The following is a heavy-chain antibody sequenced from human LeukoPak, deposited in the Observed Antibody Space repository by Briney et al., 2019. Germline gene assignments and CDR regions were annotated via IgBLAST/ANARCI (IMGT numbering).Heavy chain of an antibody. CDR3: AFRGYSSSWYTLGY. CDR1: GFTFSSYS. J-gene: IGHJ4*02. CDR2: ISGSGGST. D-gene: IGHD6-13*01. V-gene: IGHV3-23*01. Sequence: GGSLRLSCAASGFTFSSYSMNWVRQAPGKGLEWVSAISGSGGSTYYADSVKGRFTISRDNSKNTLYLQMNSLRAEDTAVYYCAFRGYSSSWYTLGYWGQGTLVTVSS.